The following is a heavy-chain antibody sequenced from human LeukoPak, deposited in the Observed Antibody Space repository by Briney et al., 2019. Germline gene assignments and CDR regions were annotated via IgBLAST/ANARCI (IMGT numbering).Heavy chain of an antibody. CDR2: ISAYNGNT. J-gene: IGHJ3*02. Sequence: GASVKVSCKASGYTFTSYGIMWVRQAPGQGLEWMGWISAYNGNTNYAQKLQGRVTMTTDTSTSTAYMELRSLRSDDTAVYYCARSRRYFDWSRLGDIWGQGTMVTVSS. CDR3: ARSRRYFDWSRLGDI. D-gene: IGHD3-9*01. CDR1: GYTFTSYG. V-gene: IGHV1-18*01.